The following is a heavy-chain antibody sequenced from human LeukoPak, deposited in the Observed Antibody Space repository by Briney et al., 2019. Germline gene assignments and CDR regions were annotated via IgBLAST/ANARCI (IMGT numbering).Heavy chain of an antibody. CDR1: GYTFTSYY. CDR3: ARSYGCSGCSCYSTPEIGSAFDI. J-gene: IGHJ3*02. V-gene: IGHV1-46*01. Sequence: ASVKVSCKASGYTFTSYYMHWVRQAPGQGLEWMGIINPSGGSTSYAQKFQGRVTMTRDTSTSTVYMELSSLRSEDTAVEYCARSYGCSGCSCYSTPEIGSAFDIWGQGTMVTVSS. D-gene: IGHD2-15*01. CDR2: INPSGGST.